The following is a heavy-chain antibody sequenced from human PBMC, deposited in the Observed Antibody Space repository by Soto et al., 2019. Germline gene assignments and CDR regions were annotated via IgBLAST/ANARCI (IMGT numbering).Heavy chain of an antibody. CDR2: INPYNGNR. D-gene: IGHD3-22*01. J-gene: IGHJ4*02. CDR1: GYSFSHYG. Sequence: QVRLVQSGAELRKPGASVKVSCEAFGYSFSHYGVNWVRQAPGQGLEWMGWINPYNGNRNYAQKFEDRLTMTAATSTNTLYLELMRLKSDDTAIYYCARDRLRGYDSSGFYSWGQGTLVTVSS. V-gene: IGHV1-18*01. CDR3: ARDRLRGYDSSGFYS.